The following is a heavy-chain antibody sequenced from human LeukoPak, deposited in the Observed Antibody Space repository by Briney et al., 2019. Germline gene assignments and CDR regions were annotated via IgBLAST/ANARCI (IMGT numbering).Heavy chain of an antibody. J-gene: IGHJ4*02. D-gene: IGHD1-7*01. Sequence: GGSLRLSCAASGFTFSSYWMHWVRQAPGKGLVWVSRIDSDGTGTTYADSVEGRFTISRDNAKSTLYLQMNSLRAEDTAVYYCAKGTDQNSIYDYWGQGSPVFVST. V-gene: IGHV3-74*01. CDR2: IDSDGTGT. CDR1: GFTFSSYW. CDR3: AKGTDQNSIYDY.